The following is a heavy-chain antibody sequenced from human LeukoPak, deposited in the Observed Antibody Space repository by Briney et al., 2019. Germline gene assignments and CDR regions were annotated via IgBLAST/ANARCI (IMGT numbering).Heavy chain of an antibody. D-gene: IGHD5-18*01. V-gene: IGHV4-4*07. CDR3: ARGQGYSYGYEWFDP. J-gene: IGHJ5*02. CDR2: IYRSGST. CDR1: GGSISSYY. Sequence: SETLSLTCTVSGGSISSYYWSWIRQPAGRGLEWIGRIYRSGSTNYNPSLKSRVTISVDTSKNQFSLKLSSVTAADTAVYYCARGQGYSYGYEWFDPWGQGTLVTVSS.